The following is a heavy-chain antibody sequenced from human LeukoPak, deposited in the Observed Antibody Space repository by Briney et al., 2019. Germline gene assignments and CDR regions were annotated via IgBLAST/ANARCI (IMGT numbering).Heavy chain of an antibody. CDR1: GVSISSYC. D-gene: IGHD3-16*01. CDR3: ARAKRGSGFGYYYLDS. CDR2: IYYRGSN. J-gene: IGHJ4*02. V-gene: IGHV4-59*01. Sequence: SETLSLTCTVSGVSISSYCWSWIRQPPGKGLEWIGYIYYRGSNNYNPSLKLRVTISVDPSKNQISLKLTSVTAADTAVYNCARAKRGSGFGYYYLDSWGQGTLVTVSS.